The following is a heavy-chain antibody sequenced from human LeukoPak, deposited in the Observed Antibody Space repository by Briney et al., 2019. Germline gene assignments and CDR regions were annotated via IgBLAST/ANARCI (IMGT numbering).Heavy chain of an antibody. CDR2: ISAYNGNT. CDR3: ARDPRSYYDSTIAFDY. CDR1: GYTFTSYG. D-gene: IGHD3-22*01. V-gene: IGHV1-18*01. Sequence: GASVKVSFKASGYTFTSYGISWVRQAPGQGREGMGWISAYNGNTNYAQKLQGRVTMTTDTSTSTAYMELRSLRSDDTAVYYCARDPRSYYDSTIAFDYWGQGTLVTVSS. J-gene: IGHJ4*02.